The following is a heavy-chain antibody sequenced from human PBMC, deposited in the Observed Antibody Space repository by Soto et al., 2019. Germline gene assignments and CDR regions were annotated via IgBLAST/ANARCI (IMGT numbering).Heavy chain of an antibody. CDR2: IYHSGST. V-gene: IGHV4-39*07. CDR3: ARAHYYGSGSYYKAPKSPFDY. D-gene: IGHD3-10*01. Sequence: SETLSLTCTVSGGSINSSSYYWGWIRQPPGKGLDWIGSIYHSGSTNYNPSLKSRVTISVDKSKNQFSLKLSSVTAADTAVYYCARAHYYGSGSYYKAPKSPFDYWGQGTLVTVSS. J-gene: IGHJ4*02. CDR1: GGSINSSSYY.